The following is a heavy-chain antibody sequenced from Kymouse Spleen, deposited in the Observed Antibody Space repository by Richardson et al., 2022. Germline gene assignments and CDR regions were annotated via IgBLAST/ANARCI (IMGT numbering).Heavy chain of an antibody. Sequence: QVQLQESGPGLVKPSETLSLTCTVSGGSVSSGSYYWSWIRQPPGKGLEWIGYIYYSGSTNYNPSLKSRVTISVDTSKNQFSLKLSSVTAADTAVYYCARGRSSGIVGAPYFDYWGQGTLVTVSS. V-gene: IGHV4-61*01. D-gene: IGHD1-26*01. CDR1: GGSVSSGSYY. CDR3: ARGRSSGIVGAPYFDY. J-gene: IGHJ4*02. CDR2: IYYSGST.